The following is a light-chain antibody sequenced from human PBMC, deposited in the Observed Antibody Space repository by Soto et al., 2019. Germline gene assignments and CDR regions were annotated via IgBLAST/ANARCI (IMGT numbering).Light chain of an antibody. J-gene: IGKJ3*01. V-gene: IGKV1-5*01. Sequence: DIQLTQSPSTLSASVGDRVSITCRASQSIRRWLAWYQQKPGKAPKLLIFDASTLESGVPSRFSGRGSETEFTLTISSLQPDDFATYYCQQYNSYPFTFGPGTKVDIK. CDR2: DAS. CDR3: QQYNSYPFT. CDR1: QSIRRW.